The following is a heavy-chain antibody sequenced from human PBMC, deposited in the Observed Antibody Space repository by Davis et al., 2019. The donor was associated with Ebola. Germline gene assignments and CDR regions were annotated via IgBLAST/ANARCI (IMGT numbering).Heavy chain of an antibody. CDR1: GFTFSSYS. Sequence: GESLKISCAASGFTFSSYSMNWVRQAPGKGLEWVSYISSSSSTIYYADSVKGRFTIPRDNPKNALYLQMNSLRDEDTAGYYCARDFDYGGGYWGQGTLVTVSS. D-gene: IGHD4-17*01. J-gene: IGHJ4*02. CDR3: ARDFDYGGGY. CDR2: ISSSSSTI. V-gene: IGHV3-48*02.